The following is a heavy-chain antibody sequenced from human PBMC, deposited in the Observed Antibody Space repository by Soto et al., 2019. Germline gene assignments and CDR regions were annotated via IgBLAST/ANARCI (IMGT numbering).Heavy chain of an antibody. CDR2: INPKSGGT. CDR3: ARGDSTDCSNGVCSFFYNHDMDV. V-gene: IGHV1-2*04. CDR1: GYSFTDYH. J-gene: IGHJ6*02. Sequence: QVQLVQSGAEVKKPGASVKVSCKASGYSFTDYHIHWVRKAPGQGLEWLGRINPKSGGTSTAQKFQGWVTMTTDTSISTASMELTRLPSDDTAIYYCARGDSTDCSNGVCSFFYNHDMDVWGQGSTVTVSS. D-gene: IGHD2-8*01.